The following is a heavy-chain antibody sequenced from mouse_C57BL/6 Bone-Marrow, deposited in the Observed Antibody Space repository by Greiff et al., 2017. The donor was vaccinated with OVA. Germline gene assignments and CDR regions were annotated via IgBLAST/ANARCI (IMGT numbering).Heavy chain of an antibody. CDR2: ISNLAYSI. CDR1: GFTFSDYG. CDR3: ARSYGSDWYFDV. Sequence: EVTLVESGGGLVQPGGSLKLSCAASGFTFSDYGMAWVRQAPRKGPEWVAFISNLAYSIYYADTVTGRFTISRENAKNTLYLEMSSLRSEDTAMYDCARSYGSDWYFDVWGTGTTVTVSS. D-gene: IGHD1-1*01. J-gene: IGHJ1*03. V-gene: IGHV5-15*01.